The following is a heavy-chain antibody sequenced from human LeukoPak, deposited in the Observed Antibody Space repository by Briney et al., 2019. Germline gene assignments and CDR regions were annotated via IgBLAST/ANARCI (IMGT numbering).Heavy chain of an antibody. J-gene: IGHJ4*02. D-gene: IGHD2/OR15-2a*01. CDR1: GFTFGSYW. Sequence: GGSLRLSCAGSGFTFGSYWMPWVRQAPGKGLLWVSRINSDGRTTNYADSVRGRFTISRDNAENTLYLQMNSLGADDTAVYYCARAGYYRFDYWAREPWSPSPQ. CDR2: INSDGRTT. CDR3: ARAGYYRFDY. V-gene: IGHV3-74*01.